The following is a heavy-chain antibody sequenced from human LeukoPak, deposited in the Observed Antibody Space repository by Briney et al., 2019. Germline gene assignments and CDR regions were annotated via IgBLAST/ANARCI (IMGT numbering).Heavy chain of an antibody. V-gene: IGHV4-59*01. CDR3: ARGRITGTTGDYFDY. CDR1: GGSGGSISNYY. J-gene: IGHJ4*02. D-gene: IGHD1-7*01. Sequence: SETLSLTCTVSGGSGGSISNYYWRWIRQPPGKGLEWIGNIYYSGSTNYNPSLKSRVTIAQDTSKNHFSLKLRSVTAADTAVYYCARGRITGTTGDYFDYWGQGTLVTVSS. CDR2: IYYSGST.